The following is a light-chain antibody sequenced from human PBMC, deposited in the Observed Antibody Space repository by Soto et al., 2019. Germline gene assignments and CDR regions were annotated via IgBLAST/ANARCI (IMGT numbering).Light chain of an antibody. Sequence: EIVLTQSPGTLSLSPGERATLSCRASQSVSSSYLAWYQQIPGQAPRLLINDASRRATGIPDRFSGSGSGTDFTLTISSLQSEDFAVYYCQQYNNWPLTFGGGTKVDIK. CDR3: QQYNNWPLT. J-gene: IGKJ4*01. V-gene: IGKV3D-20*02. CDR2: DAS. CDR1: QSVSSSY.